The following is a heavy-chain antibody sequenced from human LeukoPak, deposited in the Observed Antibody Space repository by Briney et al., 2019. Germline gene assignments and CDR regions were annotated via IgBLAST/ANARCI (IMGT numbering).Heavy chain of an antibody. V-gene: IGHV3-23*01. CDR3: GKDLNYGLDY. D-gene: IGHD4-11*01. Sequence: GSPRLSCAASGFIFSTYAMSWVRQAPGKGLEWVSALSGSGDKTFYADSVKGRFTISRDNSKNTLYLQMNSLRAEDTAVYYCGKDLNYGLDYWGQGTLVTVSS. CDR1: GFIFSTYA. J-gene: IGHJ4*02. CDR2: LSGSGDKT.